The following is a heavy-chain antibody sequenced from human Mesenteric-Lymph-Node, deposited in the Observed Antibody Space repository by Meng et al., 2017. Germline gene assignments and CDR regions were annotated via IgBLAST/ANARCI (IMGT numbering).Heavy chain of an antibody. CDR2: INPNSGGT. CDR3: AREGAHCGVDCYFDY. D-gene: IGHD2-21*02. Sequence: ASVKVSCKASGYTFTGYYMHWVRQAPGQGLEWMGRINPNSGGTNYAQKFQGRVTMTRDTSISTAYMELSRLRSDDTAVYYCAREGAHCGVDCYFDYWGQGTLVTVSS. CDR1: GYTFTGYY. J-gene: IGHJ4*02. V-gene: IGHV1-2*06.